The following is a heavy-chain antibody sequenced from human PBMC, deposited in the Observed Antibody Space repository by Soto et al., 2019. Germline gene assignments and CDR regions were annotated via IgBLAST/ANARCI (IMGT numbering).Heavy chain of an antibody. D-gene: IGHD5-12*01. CDR2: INHSGST. J-gene: IGHJ6*02. V-gene: IGHV4-34*01. Sequence: QVQLQQWGAGLLKPSETLSLTCAVYGGSFSGYYWSWIRQPPGKGLEWIGEINHSGSTNYNPSLKSRVTISVDTSKNQFSLKLSSVTAADTAVYYCARRTRGRDGYNYSYYYGMDVWGQGTTVTVSS. CDR1: GGSFSGYY. CDR3: ARRTRGRDGYNYSYYYGMDV.